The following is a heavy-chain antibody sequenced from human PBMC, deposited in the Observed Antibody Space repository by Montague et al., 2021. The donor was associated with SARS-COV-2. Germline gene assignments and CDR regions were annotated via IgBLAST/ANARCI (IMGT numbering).Heavy chain of an antibody. CDR3: AKDATIFWFERGRGTFDN. CDR1: GFTFNNYA. J-gene: IGHJ4*02. CDR2: ISYEGSIQ. D-gene: IGHD3-10*01. V-gene: IGHV3-30*18. Sequence: SLRLSCAASGFTFNNYAMHWVRQAPGQGLEWVAVISYEGSIQHYADSVKGRFAISRDWSKDTLYLQMSSLRPEDTAVYYCAKDATIFWFERGRGTFDNWGRGTLVAVSS.